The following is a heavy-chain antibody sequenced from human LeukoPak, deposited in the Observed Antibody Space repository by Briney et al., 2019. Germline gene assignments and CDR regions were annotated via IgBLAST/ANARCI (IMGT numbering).Heavy chain of an antibody. D-gene: IGHD3-22*01. CDR3: ERGPIAGFDY. CDR1: GGSFSGYY. J-gene: IGHJ4*02. Sequence: SETLSLTCAVYGGSFSGYYWSWIRQPPGKGLEWIGEINHSGSTNYNPSLKSRVTISVDTSKNQFSLKLSSVTAADTAVYYCERGPIAGFDYWGQGTLVTVSS. V-gene: IGHV4-34*01. CDR2: INHSGST.